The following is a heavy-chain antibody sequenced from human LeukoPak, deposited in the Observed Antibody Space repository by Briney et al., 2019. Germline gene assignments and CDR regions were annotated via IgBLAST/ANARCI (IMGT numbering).Heavy chain of an antibody. V-gene: IGHV4-38-2*02. Sequence: TSETLSLTCTVSGYSITSGYYWGWIRQPPGKGLEWIGSIYHSGTTHYNPSLKSRLTISVDTSKNQFSLRLSSVTAADTAVYYCAKVTYLRSWDRWFDPWGQGTLVTVSS. CDR1: GYSITSGYY. CDR2: IYHSGTT. CDR3: AKVTYLRSWDRWFDP. D-gene: IGHD6-13*01. J-gene: IGHJ5*02.